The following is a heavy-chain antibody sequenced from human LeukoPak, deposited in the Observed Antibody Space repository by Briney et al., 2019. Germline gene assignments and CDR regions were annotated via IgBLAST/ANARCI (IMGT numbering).Heavy chain of an antibody. CDR1: GYTFSSSG. D-gene: IGHD2-15*01. V-gene: IGHV1-18*01. Sequence: ASVKVSCKASGYTFSSSGINWVRQAPGQGLEWMGWISAYNGNTNYAQKLQGRVTMTTDTSTSTAYMELRSLRSDDTAVYYCARVQASYCSGGSCYSGGSFFGDYWGQGTLVTVSS. CDR2: ISAYNGNT. J-gene: IGHJ4*02. CDR3: ARVQASYCSGGSCYSGGSFFGDY.